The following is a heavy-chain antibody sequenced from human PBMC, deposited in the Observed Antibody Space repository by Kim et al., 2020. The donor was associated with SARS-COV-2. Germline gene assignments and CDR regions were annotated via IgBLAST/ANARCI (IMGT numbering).Heavy chain of an antibody. V-gene: IGHV3-20*03. CDR3: ARDRVTLDYYYYYYMDV. D-gene: IGHD2-21*02. Sequence: VKGRFTISRDNAKNSLYLQMNSLRAEDTALYYCARDRVTLDYYYYYYMDVWGKGTTVTVSS. J-gene: IGHJ6*03.